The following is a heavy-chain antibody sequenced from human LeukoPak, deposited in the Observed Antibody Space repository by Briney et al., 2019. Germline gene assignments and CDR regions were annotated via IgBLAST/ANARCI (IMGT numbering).Heavy chain of an antibody. CDR3: ARDKYSGSYGGTFDY. Sequence: GASVKVSCKASGGTFSSYAISWVRRAPGQGLEWMGGIIPIFGTANYAQKFQGRVTITADKSTSTAYMELSSLRSEDTAVYYCARDKYSGSYGGTFDYWGQGTLVTVSS. J-gene: IGHJ4*02. CDR1: GGTFSSYA. V-gene: IGHV1-69*06. D-gene: IGHD1-26*01. CDR2: IIPIFGTA.